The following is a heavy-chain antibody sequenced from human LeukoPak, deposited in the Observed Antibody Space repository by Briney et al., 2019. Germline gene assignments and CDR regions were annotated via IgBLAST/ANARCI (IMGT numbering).Heavy chain of an antibody. Sequence: SETLSLTCAVYGGSFSGYYWSWIRQPPGKGLEWIGEINHSGSTNYNPSLKSRVTISVDTSKNQSSLKLSSVTAADTAVYYCARESPAGHIVVVTAAFDYWGQGTLVTVSS. CDR3: ARESPAGHIVVVTAAFDY. J-gene: IGHJ4*02. D-gene: IGHD2-21*02. V-gene: IGHV4-34*01. CDR1: GGSFSGYY. CDR2: INHSGST.